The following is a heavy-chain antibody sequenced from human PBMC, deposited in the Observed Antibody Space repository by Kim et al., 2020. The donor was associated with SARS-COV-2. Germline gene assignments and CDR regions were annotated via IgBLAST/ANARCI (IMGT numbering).Heavy chain of an antibody. CDR3: GRNPPTLTVGWLDP. CDR1: GASVNKYY. D-gene: IGHD2-21*02. V-gene: IGHV4-59*02. CDR2: IYYSGST. Sequence: SETLSLTCTVSGASVNKYYWSWLRQPPGKGLEWIGQIYYSGSTNYTPSLERRVSISIDTSRNRFSLSLTSVTLPDTAVYACGRNPPTLTVGWLDPWGQG. J-gene: IGHJ5*02.